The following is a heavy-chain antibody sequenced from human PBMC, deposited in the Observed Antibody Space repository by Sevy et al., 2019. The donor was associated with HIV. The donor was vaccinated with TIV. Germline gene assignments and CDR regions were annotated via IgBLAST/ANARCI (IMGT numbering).Heavy chain of an antibody. J-gene: IGHJ3*02. D-gene: IGHD3-3*01. Sequence: GGSLRLSCVAPGFKFNGHGIHWVRQAPGKGLQWVAGISHDGDNKIYGDSVNGRFSISGDQSKNTVYLQMGTLTPEDTAISYCARDFEVNNWRVVGAFDMWGLGTLVTVSS. CDR1: GFKFNGHG. CDR2: ISHDGDNK. V-gene: IGHV3-30*14. CDR3: ARDFEVNNWRVVGAFDM.